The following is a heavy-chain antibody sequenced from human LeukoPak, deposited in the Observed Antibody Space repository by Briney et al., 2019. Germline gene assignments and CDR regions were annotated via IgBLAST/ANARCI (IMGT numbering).Heavy chain of an antibody. CDR3: ARDVGMAAFDY. J-gene: IGHJ4*02. CDR2: ISSSSNYM. Sequence: GGSLRLSCAASGFTFSSYWMHWVRQAPGKGLEWVSFISSSSNYMSYADSVKGRFTISRDNAKNSLYLQMNSLRAEDAAVYYCARDVGMAAFDYCGQGTLVTVAS. D-gene: IGHD5-24*01. CDR1: GFTFSSYW. V-gene: IGHV3-21*01.